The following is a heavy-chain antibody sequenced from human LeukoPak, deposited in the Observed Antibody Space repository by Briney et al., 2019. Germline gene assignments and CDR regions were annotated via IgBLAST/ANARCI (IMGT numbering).Heavy chain of an antibody. V-gene: IGHV3-7*03. J-gene: IGHJ2*01. Sequence: GSLRLSCAASGFTFSTYWMNWVRQAPGKGLEWVANIKQDGSEKYYVDSVKGRFTLSRDSTKNSLYLQMNSLRAEDTAVYYCARAEWSNWYFDLWGRGTLVTVSS. D-gene: IGHD3-3*01. CDR3: ARAEWSNWYFDL. CDR1: GFTFSTYW. CDR2: IKQDGSEK.